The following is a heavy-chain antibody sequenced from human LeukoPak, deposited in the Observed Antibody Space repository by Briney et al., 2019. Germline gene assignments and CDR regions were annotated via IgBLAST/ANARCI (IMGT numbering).Heavy chain of an antibody. Sequence: SETLSLTCTVSGGSISSYYWSWIRQPPGKGLEWIGYIYYSGSTNYNPSLKSRVTISVDTSKNQFSLKLSSVTAADTAVYYCAREGAAQDWGQGTLVTVSS. V-gene: IGHV4-59*12. D-gene: IGHD4/OR15-4a*01. J-gene: IGHJ4*02. CDR3: AREGAAQD. CDR2: IYYSGST. CDR1: GGSISSYY.